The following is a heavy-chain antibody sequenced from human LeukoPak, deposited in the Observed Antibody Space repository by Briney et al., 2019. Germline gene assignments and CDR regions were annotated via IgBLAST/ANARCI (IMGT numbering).Heavy chain of an antibody. CDR3: AREKRGSSWYFFPV. J-gene: IGHJ4*02. D-gene: IGHD6-13*01. CDR2: IYYSGSI. CDR1: GGSISGYY. V-gene: IGHV4-59*01. Sequence: PSETLSLTCTVSGGSISGYYWSWIRQPPGKGLEWIGYIYYSGSIYYNPSLKSRVTISVDSSKNQFSLKLGSVTAADTAVYYCAREKRGSSWYFFPVWGQGTLVTVSS.